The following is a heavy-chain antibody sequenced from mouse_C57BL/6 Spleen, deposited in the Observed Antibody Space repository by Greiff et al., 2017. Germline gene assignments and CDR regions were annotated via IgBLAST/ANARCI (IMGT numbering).Heavy chain of an antibody. CDR1: GFTFSSYA. J-gene: IGHJ2*01. V-gene: IGHV5-9-1*02. CDR2: ISSGGDYI. CDR3: TSPLYDGYYGGWVDY. D-gene: IGHD2-3*01. Sequence: EVKLVESGEGLVKPGGSLKLSCAASGFTFSSYAMSWVRQTPEKRLEWVAYISSGGDYIYYADTVKGRFTISRDNARNTLYLQMSSLKSEDTAMYYCTSPLYDGYYGGWVDYWGQGTTLTVSS.